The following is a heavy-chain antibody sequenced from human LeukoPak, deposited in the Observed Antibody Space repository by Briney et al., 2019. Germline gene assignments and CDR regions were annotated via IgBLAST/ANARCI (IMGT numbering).Heavy chain of an antibody. CDR1: GFTFSSYS. V-gene: IGHV3-48*01. Sequence: SGGSLRLSCAASGFTFSSYSMNWVRQAPGKGLEWVSYISSSSSTIYYADSVKGRFTISRDNAKNSLYLQMNSLRAEDTAVYYCASGIGGSYSDYWGQGTLVTVSS. J-gene: IGHJ4*02. D-gene: IGHD1-26*01. CDR3: ASGIGGSYSDY. CDR2: ISSSSSTI.